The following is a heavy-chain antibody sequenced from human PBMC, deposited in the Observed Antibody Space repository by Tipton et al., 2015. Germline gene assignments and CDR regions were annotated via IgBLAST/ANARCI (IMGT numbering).Heavy chain of an antibody. V-gene: IGHV3-64D*08. CDR2: ISSNGYNT. CDR1: GFTLSRYA. CDR3: VKDGYYYDNSGYSPLDY. Sequence: GSLRLSCSAAGFTLSRYAMNWVRQAPGKGLEYVSAISSNGYNTYYADSVKGRFTISRDNSKNTLYLQMSSLRAEDTAVYYCVKDGYYYDNSGYSPLDYSGQGTLVTVSS. D-gene: IGHD3-22*01. J-gene: IGHJ4*02.